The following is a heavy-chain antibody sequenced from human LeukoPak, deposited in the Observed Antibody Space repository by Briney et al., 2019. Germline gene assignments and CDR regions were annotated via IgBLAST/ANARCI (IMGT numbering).Heavy chain of an antibody. Sequence: PGGSLRLSCAASGFTFSGFAMNWVRQAPGEGLERVSYISSSSSSRYYADSVKGRFTISRDNAKNSLYLQMNRLRDDDTAVYYCARETVAADSFFDSWGQGTLVTVSS. J-gene: IGHJ4*02. CDR1: GFTFSGFA. CDR3: ARETVAADSFFDS. D-gene: IGHD4-23*01. CDR2: ISSSSSSR. V-gene: IGHV3-48*02.